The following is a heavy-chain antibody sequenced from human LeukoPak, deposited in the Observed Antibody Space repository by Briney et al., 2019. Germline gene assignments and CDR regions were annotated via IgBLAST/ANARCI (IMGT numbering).Heavy chain of an antibody. D-gene: IGHD2-2*01. CDR2: IIPIFGTA. V-gene: IGHV1-69*13. Sequence: SVKVSCKASGGTFSSYAISWVRQAPGQGLEWMGGIIPIFGTANYAQKFQGRVTITADESTSTAYMELSSLRSEDTAVYYCARDRGYCSSTSCYNSRAFDIWGQGTMVTVSS. CDR3: ARDRGYCSSTSCYNSRAFDI. CDR1: GGTFSSYA. J-gene: IGHJ3*02.